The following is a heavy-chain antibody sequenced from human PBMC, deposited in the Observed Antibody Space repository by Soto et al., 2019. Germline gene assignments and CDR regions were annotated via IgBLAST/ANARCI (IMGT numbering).Heavy chain of an antibody. V-gene: IGHV4-34*01. Sequence: EPLSLTCAVYGGFLSESYWTWIRQPPGKGLEWIGEINHVGGTNYNPSLKSRVTMSVDTSQNQFSLRLISVTAADTAMYFCVRIRYQLPSSVLWLDPWGQGTPVTVSS. D-gene: IGHD3-16*01. CDR2: INHVGGT. J-gene: IGHJ5*02. CDR1: GGFLSESY. CDR3: VRIRYQLPSSVLWLDP.